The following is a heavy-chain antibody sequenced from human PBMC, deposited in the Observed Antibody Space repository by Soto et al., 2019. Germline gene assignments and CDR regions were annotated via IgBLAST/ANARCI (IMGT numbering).Heavy chain of an antibody. J-gene: IGHJ6*02. CDR3: ARVFYSSSWSPYYYYYGMDV. Sequence: GASVKVSCKASGYTFTSYGISCVRQSPGQGLEWMGWISAYNGNTNYAQKLQGRVTMTTDTSTSTAYMELRSLRSDDTAVYYCARVFYSSSWSPYYYYYGMDVWGQGTTVTVSS. D-gene: IGHD6-13*01. CDR2: ISAYNGNT. V-gene: IGHV1-18*01. CDR1: GYTFTSYG.